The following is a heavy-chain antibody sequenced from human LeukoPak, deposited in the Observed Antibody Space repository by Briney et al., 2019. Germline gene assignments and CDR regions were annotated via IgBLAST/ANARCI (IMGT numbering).Heavy chain of an antibody. J-gene: IGHJ4*02. CDR1: GYTLTELS. V-gene: IGHV1-24*01. Sequence: ASVKVSCKVSGYTLTELSMHWVRQAPGKGLEWMGGFDPEDGETIYAQKFQGRVTMNEDTSTDTAYMELSSLRSEDTAVYYCATDGIAAAGTAPLFWGQGTLVTVSS. D-gene: IGHD6-13*01. CDR2: FDPEDGET. CDR3: ATDGIAAAGTAPLF.